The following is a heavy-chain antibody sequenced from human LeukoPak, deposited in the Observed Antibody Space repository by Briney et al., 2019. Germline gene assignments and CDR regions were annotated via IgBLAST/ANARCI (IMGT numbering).Heavy chain of an antibody. J-gene: IGHJ2*01. V-gene: IGHV3-30*18. CDR3: AKEETSGWYLFDL. CDR1: GFTFSNYG. Sequence: GGSLRLSCAASGFTFSNYGMHWVRQAPGKGLEWVALISYDGSTKYYADSVKGRFTISRDSSKNTLYLQMNSLRAGDTAVYYCAKEETSGWYLFDLWGRGTLVTVSS. D-gene: IGHD6-19*01. CDR2: ISYDGSTK.